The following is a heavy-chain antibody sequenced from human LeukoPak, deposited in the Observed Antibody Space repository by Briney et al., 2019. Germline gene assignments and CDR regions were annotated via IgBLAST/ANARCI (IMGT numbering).Heavy chain of an antibody. CDR3: ARGGIQVSGIDEFDY. D-gene: IGHD6-19*01. J-gene: IGHJ4*02. CDR2: ICIRGDT. V-gene: IGHV3-13*01. Sequence: GGSLRLSCAASGFTFIDYDMHWVRQVIGKGLEWVSAICIRGDTHYSGSVKGRFTISRENAESSLYLQINSLRAEDTAVYYCARGGIQVSGIDEFDYWGQGALVTVSS. CDR1: GFTFIDYD.